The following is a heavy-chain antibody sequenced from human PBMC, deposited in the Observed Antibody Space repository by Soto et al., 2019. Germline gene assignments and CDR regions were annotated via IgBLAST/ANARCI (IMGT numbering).Heavy chain of an antibody. CDR1: GFTFSSYS. D-gene: IGHD6-25*01. V-gene: IGHV3-21*01. Sequence: EVQLVESGGGLVKPGGSLRPSCAASGFTFSSYSMTWVRQAPGKGREWVSSISSSSSYIYYAASVKGRFTTSRDNAKNSLYLQMNSLRAEDTAVYYCARMGSQRYYYYGMDVWGQGTTVTVSS. CDR2: ISSSSSYI. J-gene: IGHJ6*02. CDR3: ARMGSQRYYYYGMDV.